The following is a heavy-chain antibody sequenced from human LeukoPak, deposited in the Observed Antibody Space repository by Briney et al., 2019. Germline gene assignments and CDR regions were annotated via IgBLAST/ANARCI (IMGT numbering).Heavy chain of an antibody. CDR1: GYTFTSYG. D-gene: IGHD6-6*01. Sequence: APVKVSCKASGYTFTSYGISWVRQAPGQGLEWMGWIGGYNGNPNYAQKLQGRVTMTTDTSTSTAYMELRSLRADDTAVYYCGRSYSSSHPDWFDPWGQGTLVTVSS. V-gene: IGHV1-18*01. CDR2: IGGYNGNP. J-gene: IGHJ5*02. CDR3: GRSYSSSHPDWFDP.